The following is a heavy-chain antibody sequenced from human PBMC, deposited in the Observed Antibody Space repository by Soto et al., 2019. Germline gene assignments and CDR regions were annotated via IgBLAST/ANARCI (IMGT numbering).Heavy chain of an antibody. CDR2: ISAYNGNT. CDR1: GYTFTSYG. J-gene: IGHJ6*02. D-gene: IGHD1-26*01. CDR3: AREGSGSYQDYYYGMAV. V-gene: IGHV1-18*01. Sequence: QVQLVQPGAEVKKPGASVKVSCKASGYTFTSYGISWVRQAPGQGLEWMGWISAYNGNTNYAQKLQGRVTMTTDTSTSTAYMALRSLRADDTAGYYCAREGSGSYQDYYYGMAVWGQGTTLTVSS.